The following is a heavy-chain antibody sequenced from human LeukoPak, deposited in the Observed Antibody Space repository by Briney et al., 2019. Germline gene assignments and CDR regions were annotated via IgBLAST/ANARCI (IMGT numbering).Heavy chain of an antibody. Sequence: GGSLRLSCAASGFTFSSYSINWVRQAPGKGLEWVSSISSSSSYIYYADSVKGRFTISRDNAKNSLYLQMNSLRAEDTAVYYCARAYFDWFTYYYGMDVWGQGTTVTVSS. CDR2: ISSSSSYI. V-gene: IGHV3-21*01. CDR3: ARAYFDWFTYYYGMDV. CDR1: GFTFSSYS. J-gene: IGHJ6*02. D-gene: IGHD3-9*01.